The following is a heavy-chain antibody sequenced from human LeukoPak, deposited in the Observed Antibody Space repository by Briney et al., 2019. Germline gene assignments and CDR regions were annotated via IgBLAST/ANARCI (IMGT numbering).Heavy chain of an antibody. V-gene: IGHV1-18*01. J-gene: IGHJ3*02. Sequence: VASVKVSCKASGYTFTSYGISWVRQAPGQGLEWMGWISAYNGNTNYAQKLQGRVTMTTDTSTSTAYMELRSLRSDDTAVYYCAREGHDYGDPQGAFDIWGQGTMVTVSS. CDR2: ISAYNGNT. CDR3: AREGHDYGDPQGAFDI. CDR1: GYTFTSYG. D-gene: IGHD4-17*01.